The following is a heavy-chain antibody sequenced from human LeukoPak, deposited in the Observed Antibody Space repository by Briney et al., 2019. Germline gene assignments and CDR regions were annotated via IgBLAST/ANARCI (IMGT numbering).Heavy chain of an antibody. Sequence: PSETLSLTCTVSGGSISSSSYYWGWIRQPPGKGLEWIGSIYYSGSTYYNPSLKSRVTIPVDTSKNQFSLKLSSVTAADTAVYYCAREREAGTGDYYYYMDVWGKGTTVTVSS. CDR1: GGSISSSSYY. D-gene: IGHD6-19*01. CDR2: IYYSGST. V-gene: IGHV4-39*02. J-gene: IGHJ6*03. CDR3: AREREAGTGDYYYYMDV.